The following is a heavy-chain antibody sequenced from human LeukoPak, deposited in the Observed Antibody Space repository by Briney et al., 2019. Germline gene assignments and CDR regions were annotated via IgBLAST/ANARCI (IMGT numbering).Heavy chain of an antibody. Sequence: GGSLRLSCAASGFTFDNYAMHWVRQAPRKGLEWVSGISWNSGSTGYVASVKGRFTISRDNAKNSLYLQMDSLRAEDMALYYCAKDVSLGFCSGGSCSLHFDYWGQGTLVTVSS. D-gene: IGHD2-15*01. CDR1: GFTFDNYA. CDR2: ISWNSGST. V-gene: IGHV3-9*03. J-gene: IGHJ4*02. CDR3: AKDVSLGFCSGGSCSLHFDY.